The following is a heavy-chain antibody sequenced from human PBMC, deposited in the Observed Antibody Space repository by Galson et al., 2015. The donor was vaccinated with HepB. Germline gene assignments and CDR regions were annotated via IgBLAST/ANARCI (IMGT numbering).Heavy chain of an antibody. CDR2: IIPIFGTA. J-gene: IGHJ5*02. D-gene: IGHD2-2*01. CDR1: GGTFSSYA. CDR3: ARDGGYCSTTSCYSAWFDP. V-gene: IGHV1-69*13. Sequence: SVKVSCKASGGTFSSYAISWVRQAPGQGLEWMGGIIPIFGTANYAQKFQGRVTITADESTSTAYMELSSLRSDDTAVYYCARDGGYCSTTSCYSAWFDPWAREPWSPSPQ.